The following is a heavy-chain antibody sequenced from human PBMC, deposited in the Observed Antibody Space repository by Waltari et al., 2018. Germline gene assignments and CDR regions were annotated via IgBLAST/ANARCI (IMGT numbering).Heavy chain of an antibody. CDR1: GDSVSSNSAA. J-gene: IGHJ4*02. V-gene: IGHV6-1*01. CDR3: ASGNLRFDD. CDR2: TYYMSKWFN. Sequence: QVQLQQSGPGLVKPSQTLSLTCAISGDSVSSNSAAWSWIRQSPSRGLEWLGRTYYMSKWFNDYAVSVKSRITINPDTSKNQVALQLNSVTPEETAVYYCASGNLRFDDWGQVTLVTVSS. D-gene: IGHD3-16*01.